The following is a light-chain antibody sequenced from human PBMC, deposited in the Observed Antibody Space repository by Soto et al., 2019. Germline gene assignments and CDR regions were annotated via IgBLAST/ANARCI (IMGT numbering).Light chain of an antibody. V-gene: IGKV3-20*01. CDR2: GAS. J-gene: IGKJ2*01. Sequence: EIVLTQSPGTLSLSPGERATLSCRASQSVTGSYLAWYQQKADQPPRLLIYGASSRATGIPDRISGSGSGTDFTLTISRLEPEDVAIYYCQQYGSSPVTFGQGTKLEIK. CDR3: QQYGSSPVT. CDR1: QSVTGSY.